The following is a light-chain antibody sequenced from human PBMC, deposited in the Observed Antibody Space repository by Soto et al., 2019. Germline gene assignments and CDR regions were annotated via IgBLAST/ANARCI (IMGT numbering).Light chain of an antibody. CDR2: GVS. CDR1: QSVSSNY. Sequence: EIVLTQSPGTLSLSPGERATLSCRASQSVSSNYFAWYQQKPGQAPRLLIYGVSSRPTGIPDRFSGSGSGTDFTLTISRLEPEDFAVCYCEQYGSSPRTFGQGTKVDIK. J-gene: IGKJ1*01. CDR3: EQYGSSPRT. V-gene: IGKV3-20*01.